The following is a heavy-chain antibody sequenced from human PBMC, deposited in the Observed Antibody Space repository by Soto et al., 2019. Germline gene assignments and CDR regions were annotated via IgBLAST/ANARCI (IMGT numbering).Heavy chain of an antibody. V-gene: IGHV1-8*01. Sequence: ASVKVSCKASGYSFTSYDVNWVRQATGQGLEWMGWMNPNSGNTAFAEKFLGRVTMTRNTSISTAYMELSSLRSEDTAVYYCARSMEDYDILTGYYISDGLDYWGQGTLVTVSS. J-gene: IGHJ4*02. CDR3: ARSMEDYDILTGYYISDGLDY. D-gene: IGHD3-9*01. CDR2: MNPNSGNT. CDR1: GYSFTSYD.